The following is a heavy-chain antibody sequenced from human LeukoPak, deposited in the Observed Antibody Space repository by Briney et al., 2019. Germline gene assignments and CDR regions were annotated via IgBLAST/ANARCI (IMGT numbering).Heavy chain of an antibody. D-gene: IGHD3-9*01. CDR1: GYTFTGYY. Sequence: ASVKVSCKASGYTFTGYYMHWVRHAPGQGLEWMGWINPNSGGTNYAQKFQGRVTMTRDTSISTAYMELSRLRPDDTAVYYCARDAYYDILTGGFDPWGQGTLVTVSS. V-gene: IGHV1-2*02. CDR3: ARDAYYDILTGGFDP. CDR2: INPNSGGT. J-gene: IGHJ5*02.